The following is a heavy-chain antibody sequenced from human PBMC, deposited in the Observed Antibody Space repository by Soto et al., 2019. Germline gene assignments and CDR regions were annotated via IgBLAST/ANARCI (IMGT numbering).Heavy chain of an antibody. V-gene: IGHV3-30*03. D-gene: IGHD1-26*01. CDR3: ARRGGIYSLAY. J-gene: IGHJ4*02. CDR1: GFAFSNYD. Sequence: GGSLRLSCAASGFAFSNYDTFRNYDMNWVRQAPGKGLARVAVISYDGSNQNYADSVQGRFTISRENSKSTLYMQMNSLRAEHTAVYYCARRGGIYSLAYWRQGTLVTVSS. CDR2: ISYDGSNQ.